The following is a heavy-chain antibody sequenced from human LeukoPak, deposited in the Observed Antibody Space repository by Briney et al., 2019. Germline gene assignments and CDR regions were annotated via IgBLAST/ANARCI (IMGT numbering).Heavy chain of an antibody. J-gene: IGHJ6*03. V-gene: IGHV3-7*01. Sequence: GGSLRLSCVTSGFTFSNYWMSWVRQAPGKGLEWVANIKQDGSEKYYVDSVKGRFTISRDNAKNSLYLQMNSLRAEDTAVYYCARGVGATSFYYYYMDVWGKGTTVTISS. D-gene: IGHD1-26*01. CDR1: GFTFSNYW. CDR3: ARGVGATSFYYYYMDV. CDR2: IKQDGSEK.